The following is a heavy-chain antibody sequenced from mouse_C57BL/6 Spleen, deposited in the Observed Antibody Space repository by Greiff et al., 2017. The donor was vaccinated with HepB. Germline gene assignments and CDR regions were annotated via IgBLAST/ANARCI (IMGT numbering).Heavy chain of an antibody. CDR2: IDPETGGT. CDR3: TRSLITTVDYYAMDY. CDR1: GYTFTDYE. V-gene: IGHV1-15*01. D-gene: IGHD1-1*01. J-gene: IGHJ4*01. Sequence: QVQLKQSGAELVRPGASVTLSCKASGYTFTDYEMHWVKQTPVHGLEWIGAIDPETGGTAYNQKFKGKAILTADKSSSTAYMELRSLTSEDSAVYYCTRSLITTVDYYAMDYWGQGTSVTVSS.